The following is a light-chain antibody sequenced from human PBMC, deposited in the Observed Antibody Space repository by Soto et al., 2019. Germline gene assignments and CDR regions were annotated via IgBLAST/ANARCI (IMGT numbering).Light chain of an antibody. CDR3: AAWDDSLNGREV. CDR2: SNN. Sequence: QAVVTQPPSASGTPGQRVTISCSGSSSNIGSNSVNWYQQLPGAAPKLLIYSNNQRPSGFPDRFSGSKSGTSASLAISGLQSEDEADYYCAAWDDSLNGREVFGTGTKLTVL. V-gene: IGLV1-44*01. CDR1: SSNIGSNS. J-gene: IGLJ1*01.